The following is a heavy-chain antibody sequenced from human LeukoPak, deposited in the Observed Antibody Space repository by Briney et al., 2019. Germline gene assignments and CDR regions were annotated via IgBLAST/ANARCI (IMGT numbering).Heavy chain of an antibody. CDR2: ISSSGGTI. V-gene: IGHV3-48*03. Sequence: GRSLRLSCAASGFTFSSYELNWVRQAPGKGLEWVSPISSSGGTIYYADSVKGRFTISRDNAKNSLHLQMNSLRAEDTAVYYCATFVDYWGQGALVTVSS. CDR1: GFTFSSYE. J-gene: IGHJ4*02. CDR3: ATFVDY.